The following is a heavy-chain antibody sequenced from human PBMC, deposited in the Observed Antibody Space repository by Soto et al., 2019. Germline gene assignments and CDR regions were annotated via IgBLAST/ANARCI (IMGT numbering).Heavy chain of an antibody. CDR1: GYTFTSYG. CDR3: ARLGSMVRGVLFYYYYMDV. Sequence: ASVKVSCKASGYTFTSYGISWVRQAPGQGLEWMGWISAYNGNTNYAQKLQGRVTMTTDTSTSTAYMELRSLRSDDTAVYYCARLGSMVRGVLFYYYYMDVWGKGTTVTVSS. J-gene: IGHJ6*03. D-gene: IGHD3-10*01. CDR2: ISAYNGNT. V-gene: IGHV1-18*01.